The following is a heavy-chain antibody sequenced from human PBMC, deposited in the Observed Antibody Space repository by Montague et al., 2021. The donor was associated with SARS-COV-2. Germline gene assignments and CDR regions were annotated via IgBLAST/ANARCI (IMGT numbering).Heavy chain of an antibody. V-gene: IGHV3-33*08. CDR3: AREYSAPRWFGEYNRYGMDV. Sequence: SLRLSCAAPGFTFSSYDMHWVRQAPGKGLEWVAVIWYDGSNQYYGDSVKGRFTISRDNPKNTLYLQMNSLRAEDTAVYYCAREYSAPRWFGEYNRYGMDVWGQGTTVTVSS. J-gene: IGHJ6*02. CDR2: IWYDGSNQ. D-gene: IGHD3-10*01. CDR1: GFTFSSYD.